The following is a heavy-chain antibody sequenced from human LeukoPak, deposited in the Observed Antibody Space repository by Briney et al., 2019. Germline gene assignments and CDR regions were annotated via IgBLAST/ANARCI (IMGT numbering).Heavy chain of an antibody. CDR3: ARDGEMPTIYFDY. Sequence: GGSLRLSCAVSGFTFSSHWMSWVRQAPGKGLEWVANIKQGGSEKYYVDSVKGRFTISRDNAKKSLFLQMNSLRAEDTAVYYCARDGEMPTIYFDYWGQGTLVTVSS. J-gene: IGHJ4*02. CDR1: GFTFSSHW. D-gene: IGHD5-24*01. CDR2: IKQGGSEK. V-gene: IGHV3-7*01.